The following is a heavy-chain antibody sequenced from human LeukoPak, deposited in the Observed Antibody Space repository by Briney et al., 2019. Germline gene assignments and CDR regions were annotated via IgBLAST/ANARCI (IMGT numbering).Heavy chain of an antibody. Sequence: GGSLSLSCAASGFTFSSYEMNWVRQAPGRGLEYLSYISSGSSTISYADSVKGRFTISRDNAKNSLYLQMNSLRAEDTAVYYCARLCGGDCYSGLDYWGQGTLVTVSS. CDR1: GFTFSSYE. CDR3: ARLCGGDCYSGLDY. V-gene: IGHV3-48*03. D-gene: IGHD2-21*02. J-gene: IGHJ4*02. CDR2: ISSGSSTI.